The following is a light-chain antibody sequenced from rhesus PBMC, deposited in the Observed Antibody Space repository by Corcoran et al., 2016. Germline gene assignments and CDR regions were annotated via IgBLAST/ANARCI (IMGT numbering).Light chain of an antibody. V-gene: IGKV1-28*03. CDR2: DAS. Sequence: DIQMTQSPSSLSASVGDTVTITCRASQGISSYLNWFQQKPGKAPKPLIYDASSLESGVPSRFSGIGSGTDFTLTISSLQPEDFAAYYCLQHNSYPFPFGPGTKLDIK. CDR3: LQHNSYPFP. J-gene: IGKJ3*01. CDR1: QGISSY.